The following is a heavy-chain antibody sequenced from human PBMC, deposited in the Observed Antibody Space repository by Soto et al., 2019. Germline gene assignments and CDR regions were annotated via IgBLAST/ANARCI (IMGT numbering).Heavy chain of an antibody. J-gene: IGHJ2*01. V-gene: IGHV3-7*01. D-gene: IGHD3-22*01. CDR3: ARPGLVVVITSDLYFDF. Sequence: EVQLVESGGGLVQPGGSLRLSCAASGFTFSSYWMSWVRQAPGKGLEWVANIKQDGSEKYYVDSVKGRFTISRDNAKNSLYLQMNSLRAEDTAVYYCARPGLVVVITSDLYFDFWGRGTLVTVSS. CDR1: GFTFSSYW. CDR2: IKQDGSEK.